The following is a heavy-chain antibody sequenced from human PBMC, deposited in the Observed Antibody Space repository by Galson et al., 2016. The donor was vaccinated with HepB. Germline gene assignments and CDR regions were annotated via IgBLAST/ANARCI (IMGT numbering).Heavy chain of an antibody. J-gene: IGHJ4*02. V-gene: IGHV4-59*01. CDR2: IYYTGST. CDR3: ARVPRRGWSDFDY. Sequence: SETLSLTCTVSGGSISSYYWSWIRQPPGKGLEWIGYIYYTGSTNYNPSLNSRVTISVDKSKNQSSLKLNSVSAAATAVYYCARVPRRGWSDFDYWAQGTLVTVSS. CDR1: GGSISSYY. D-gene: IGHD6-19*01.